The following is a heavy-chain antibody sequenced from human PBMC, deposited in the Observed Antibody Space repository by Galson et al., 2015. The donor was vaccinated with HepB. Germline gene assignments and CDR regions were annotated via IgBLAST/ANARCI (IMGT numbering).Heavy chain of an antibody. Sequence: SETLSLTCAVYGGSFSGYYWSWIRQPPGKGLEWIGEINHSGSTNYNPSLKSRVTISVDTSKNQFSLQLSSVTAADTAVYYCASLRPIAAAGHDNWFDPWGQGTLVTVSS. CDR2: INHSGST. CDR3: ASLRPIAAAGHDNWFDP. CDR1: GGSFSGYY. V-gene: IGHV4-34*01. J-gene: IGHJ5*02. D-gene: IGHD6-13*01.